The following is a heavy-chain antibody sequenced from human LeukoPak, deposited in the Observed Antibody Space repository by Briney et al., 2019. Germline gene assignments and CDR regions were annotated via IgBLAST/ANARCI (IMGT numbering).Heavy chain of an antibody. CDR1: GFTFSNAW. V-gene: IGHV3-15*01. D-gene: IGHD5-24*01. CDR3: TTDQVGRGGTYYFDY. J-gene: IGHJ4*02. Sequence: GGSLRLSCAASGFTFSNAWMSWVRQAPGKGLEWVGRIKSKTGGGTTDYAAPVKGRFTISRDDSQNTLYLQMKSLKTADTAVYYCTTDQVGRGGTYYFDYWGQGTLVTVSS. CDR2: IKSKTGGGTT.